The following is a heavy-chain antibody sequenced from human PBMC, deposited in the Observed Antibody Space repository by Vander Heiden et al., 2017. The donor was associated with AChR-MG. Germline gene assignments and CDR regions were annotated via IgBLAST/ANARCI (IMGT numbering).Heavy chain of an antibody. CDR2: ISGSGGST. D-gene: IGHD4-17*01. V-gene: IGHV3-23*01. CDR1: GFTFSSYA. Sequence: EVQLLESGGGLVQPGGSLRLPCAASGFTFSSYAMSWVRQAPGKGLEWVSAISGSGGSTYYADSVKGRFTISRDNSKNTLYLQMNSLRAEDTAVYYCAKDTPFGTVTTLFFDYWGQGTLVTVSS. CDR3: AKDTPFGTVTTLFFDY. J-gene: IGHJ4*02.